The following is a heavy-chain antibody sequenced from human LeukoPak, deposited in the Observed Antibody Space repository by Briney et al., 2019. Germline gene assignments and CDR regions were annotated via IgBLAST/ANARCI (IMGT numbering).Heavy chain of an antibody. CDR2: ISGSGGST. J-gene: IGHJ3*02. D-gene: IGHD3-9*01. CDR3: AKGTTIFGGRGAFDI. Sequence: GESLRLSCATSGFTFSSSTFGSYTMNWVRQAPGKGLEWVSGISGSGGSTYYADSVKGRFTISRDNPKNTLYLQMNSLRAEDTAVYYCAKGTTIFGGRGAFDIWGQGTMVTVSS. CDR1: GFTFSSSTFGSYT. V-gene: IGHV3-23*01.